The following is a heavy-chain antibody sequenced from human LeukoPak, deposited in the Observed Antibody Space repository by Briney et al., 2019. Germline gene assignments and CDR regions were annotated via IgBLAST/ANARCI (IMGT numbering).Heavy chain of an antibody. CDR1: GGTFSSYT. CDR2: IIHILVLA. CDR3: ARDLGIAVAGNWFDP. J-gene: IGHJ5*02. D-gene: IGHD6-19*01. V-gene: IGHV1-69*04. Sequence: SVTVSCKASGGTFSSYTFSWVRQAPGQGLEWVGRIIHILVLANYAQKFQGRVTITADKSTSTAYMELSSLRSEDTAVYYCARDLGIAVAGNWFDPWGQGTLVTVSS.